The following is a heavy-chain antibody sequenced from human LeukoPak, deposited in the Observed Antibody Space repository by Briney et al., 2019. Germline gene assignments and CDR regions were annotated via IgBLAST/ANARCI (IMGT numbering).Heavy chain of an antibody. V-gene: IGHV1-18*01. CDR1: GYTFTSYD. CDR2: ISAYNGNT. D-gene: IGHD6-19*01. J-gene: IGHJ4*02. Sequence: ASVKVSCKASGYTFTSYDINWVRQAPGQGLEWMGWISAYNGNTNYAQKLQGRVTMTTDTSTSTAYMELRSLRSDDTAVYYCARSGLLRPQYYFDYWGQGTLVTVSS. CDR3: ARSGLLRPQYYFDY.